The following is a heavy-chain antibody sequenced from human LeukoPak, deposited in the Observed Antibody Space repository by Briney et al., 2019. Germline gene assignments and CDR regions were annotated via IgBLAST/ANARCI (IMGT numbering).Heavy chain of an antibody. J-gene: IGHJ4*02. D-gene: IGHD3-10*01. CDR1: GFTFSSYA. CDR3: ARYDSVKSDY. V-gene: IGHV3-23*01. Sequence: PGGSLRLSCAASGFTFSSYAVSWVRQAPGKGLECVSLISGSGGSTYYADSVKGRFTISRDNAKNSLYLQMNSLRAEDTAVFFCARYDSVKSDYWGQGTLVTVSS. CDR2: ISGSGGST.